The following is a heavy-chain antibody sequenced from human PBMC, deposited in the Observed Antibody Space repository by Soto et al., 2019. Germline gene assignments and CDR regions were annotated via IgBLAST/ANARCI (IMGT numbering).Heavy chain of an antibody. D-gene: IGHD2-8*01. J-gene: IGHJ2*01. V-gene: IGHV1-69*08. Sequence: QVQLVQSGAEVKKPGSSVKVSCKASGGTFSSYTISWVRQAPGQGLEWMGRIIPILGIANYAQKFQGRVSRTAEKYTNTTFKLMSTLRSQNRAVSHCTREVANYYWNLDISRRGSLV. CDR1: GGTFSSYT. CDR2: IIPILGIA. CDR3: TREVANYYWNLDI.